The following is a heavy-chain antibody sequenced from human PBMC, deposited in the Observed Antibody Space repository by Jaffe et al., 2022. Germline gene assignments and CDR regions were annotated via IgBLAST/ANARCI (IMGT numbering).Heavy chain of an antibody. D-gene: IGHD6-13*01. Sequence: QVTLRESGPALVKPTQTLTLTCTFSGFSLSTSGMCVSWIRQPPGKALEWLALIDWDDDKYYSTSLKTRLTISKDTSKNQVVLTMTNMDPVDTATYYCARIDGSSWYNAFDIWGQGTMVTVSS. J-gene: IGHJ3*02. CDR1: GFSLSTSGMC. V-gene: IGHV2-70*01. CDR3: ARIDGSSWYNAFDI. CDR2: IDWDDDK.